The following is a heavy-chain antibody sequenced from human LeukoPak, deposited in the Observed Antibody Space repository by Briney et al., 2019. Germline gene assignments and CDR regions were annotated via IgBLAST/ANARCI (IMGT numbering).Heavy chain of an antibody. CDR3: ARGIPPKYCSSTSCYFSSGSRVHFDY. V-gene: IGHV1-18*01. J-gene: IGHJ4*02. CDR2: ISAYNGNT. Sequence: ASVKVSCKASGYTFTSYGISWVRQAPGQGLEWMGWISAYNGNTNYAQKLQGRVTMTTDTSTSTAYMELRSLRSDDTAVYYCARGIPPKYCSSTSCYFSSGSRVHFDYWGQGTLVTVSS. D-gene: IGHD2-2*01. CDR1: GYTFTSYG.